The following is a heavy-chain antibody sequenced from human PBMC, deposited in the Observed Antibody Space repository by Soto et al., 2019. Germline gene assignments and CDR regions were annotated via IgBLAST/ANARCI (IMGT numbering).Heavy chain of an antibody. V-gene: IGHV1-69*10. J-gene: IGHJ4*02. D-gene: IGHD6-6*01. CDR1: GGPFNNHA. Sequence: GAPVKVSCKTSGGPFNNHAINWVLQAPGQGLEWVGLVIPTLATADYAQKFQGRVTMTWDTSTTTVYMELSSLRSDDTAVYYCARAPYSSSSFFFDYWGQGTPVTVSS. CDR2: VIPTLATA. CDR3: ARAPYSSSSFFFDY.